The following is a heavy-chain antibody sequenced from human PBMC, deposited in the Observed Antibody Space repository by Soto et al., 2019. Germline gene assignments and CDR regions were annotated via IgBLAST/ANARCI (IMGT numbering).Heavy chain of an antibody. V-gene: IGHV4-59*01. CDR1: GGSISSYY. CDR2: IYYSGST. J-gene: IGHJ6*02. CDR3: ARVPSTYYYYGMDV. Sequence: QVQLQESGPGLVKPSETLSLTCTVSGGSISSYYWSWIRQPPGKGLEWIGYIYYSGSTNYNPSLKSRVTISVDTSKNQFSLKLSSVTAADTAVYYCARVPSTYYYYGMDVWGQGTTVTVSS.